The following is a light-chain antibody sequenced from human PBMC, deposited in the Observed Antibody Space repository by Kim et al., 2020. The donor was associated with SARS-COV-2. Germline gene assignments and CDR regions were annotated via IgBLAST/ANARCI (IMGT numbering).Light chain of an antibody. V-gene: IGLV4-69*01. CDR2: LNSDGSH. J-gene: IGLJ3*02. CDR3: QTWDTGIRV. Sequence: QLALTQSPSASASLGASVKLTCTLSSGHSNYAIAWHQQQPEKGPRFLMKLNSDGSHTKGDGIPDRFSGSSSGAERYLTISSLQSEDEADYHCQTWDTGIRVFGGGTQLTVL. CDR1: SGHSNYA.